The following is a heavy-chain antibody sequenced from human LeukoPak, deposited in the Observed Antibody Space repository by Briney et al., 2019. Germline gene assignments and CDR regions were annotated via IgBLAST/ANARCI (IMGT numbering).Heavy chain of an antibody. J-gene: IGHJ4*02. D-gene: IGHD2-2*02. CDR2: IYPGDSDT. CDR3: ARPAYCSSTSCYTFDY. V-gene: IGHV5-51*01. Sequence: GESLKISCKGSGYSFTSYWIGWVRQMPGKGLEWMGIIYPGDSDTRYSPSFQGQVTISADKSISTAYLQWSSLKASDTAMYYCARPAYCSSTSCYTFDYRGQGTLVTVSS. CDR1: GYSFTSYW.